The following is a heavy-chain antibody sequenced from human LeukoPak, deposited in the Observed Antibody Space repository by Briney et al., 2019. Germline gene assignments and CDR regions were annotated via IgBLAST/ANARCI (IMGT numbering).Heavy chain of an antibody. V-gene: IGHV3-30*02. CDR1: GFTFSTYD. CDR3: AKGGGYSYENYYFYMDV. CDR2: IRYDGNNK. D-gene: IGHD5-18*01. Sequence: PGGSLRLSCAASGFTFSTYDMHWVRQAPGKGLEWVTFIRYDGNNKDYADSVKGRFSISRDNSKNTLYLQMNSLRAEDTAVYYCAKGGGYSYENYYFYMDVWGKGTTVTVSS. J-gene: IGHJ6*03.